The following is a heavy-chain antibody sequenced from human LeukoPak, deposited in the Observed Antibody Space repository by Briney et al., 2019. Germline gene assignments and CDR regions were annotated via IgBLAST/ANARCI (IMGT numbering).Heavy chain of an antibody. Sequence: ASVKVSCKASGYTFTSYGISWVRQAPGQGLEWMGWMNPNSGNTGYAQKFQGRVTMTRNTSISTAYMELSSLRSEDTAVYYCARGIQPIYDILTGTHAFDIWGQGTMVTVSS. D-gene: IGHD3-9*01. CDR2: MNPNSGNT. CDR3: ARGIQPIYDILTGTHAFDI. J-gene: IGHJ3*02. V-gene: IGHV1-8*02. CDR1: GYTFTSYG.